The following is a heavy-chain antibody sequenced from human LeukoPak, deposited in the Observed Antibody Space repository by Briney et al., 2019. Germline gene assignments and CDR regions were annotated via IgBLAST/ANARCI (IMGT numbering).Heavy chain of an antibody. CDR1: GYTFTAYY. J-gene: IGHJ4*02. CDR2: IKPDSGSS. V-gene: IGHV1-2*02. CDR3: ARARVPIAVAGLYYFDY. D-gene: IGHD6-19*01. Sequence: ASVKVSCKASGYTFTAYYIHWLRQAPGQGPEWMGWIKPDSGSSHYAQKFQGRVIMTRDTSSNSAYMDLTSLKSDDTALYYCARARVPIAVAGLYYFDYWGQGALVTVSS.